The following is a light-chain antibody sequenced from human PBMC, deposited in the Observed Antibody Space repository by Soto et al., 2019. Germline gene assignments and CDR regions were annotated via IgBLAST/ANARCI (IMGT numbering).Light chain of an antibody. CDR3: ASWDDGLTGYV. CDR2: RNN. V-gene: IGLV1-44*01. CDR1: NSNIGRNT. Sequence: CVLTQPASASGTAGQRVTISCSGSNSNIGRNTVNWYQQLPGTAPKLLIYRNNQRPSGVPDRFSGSKSGTSASLAISGLQSDDESDYYCASWDDGLTGYVFGTGTKVTVL. J-gene: IGLJ1*01.